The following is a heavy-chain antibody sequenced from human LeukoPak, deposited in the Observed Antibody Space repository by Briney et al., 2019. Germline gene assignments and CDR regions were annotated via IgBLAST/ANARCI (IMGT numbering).Heavy chain of an antibody. V-gene: IGHV4-38-2*02. CDR3: ASRSYWYFDL. J-gene: IGHJ2*01. Sequence: PSETLSLTCTVSGYSISSGYYWGWIRQPPGKGLEWIGSIYHSGSTYYNPSLKSRVTILVDTSKNQFSLKLNSVTAADTAVYYCASRSYWYFDLWGRGTLVTVSS. CDR1: GYSISSGYY. CDR2: IYHSGST.